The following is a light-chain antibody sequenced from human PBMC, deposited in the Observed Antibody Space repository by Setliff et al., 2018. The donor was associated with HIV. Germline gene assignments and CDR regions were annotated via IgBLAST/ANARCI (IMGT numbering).Light chain of an antibody. CDR3: QHLNTSPIT. V-gene: IGKV1-9*01. CDR2: TAS. CDR1: QGIRSS. J-gene: IGKJ5*01. Sequence: DIQLTQSPSFLSASIGDRVTITCRSSQGIRSSLAWYQQKAGKAPQLLIYTASTLHFGVPSRFSGSGSGTEFTLTISSLQSEDCATYYCQHLNTSPITFGQGTRLEIK.